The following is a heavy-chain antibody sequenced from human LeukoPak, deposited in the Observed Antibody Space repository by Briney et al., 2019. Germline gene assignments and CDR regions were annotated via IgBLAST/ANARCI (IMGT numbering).Heavy chain of an antibody. V-gene: IGHV3-23*01. CDR2: ISGSGGST. CDR1: GFTFSSYA. J-gene: IGHJ4*02. CDR3: AKDLSLYCSGGSCHSLNY. D-gene: IGHD2-15*01. Sequence: GGSLRLSCAASGFTFSSYAMSWVRQAPGKGLEWVSAISGSGGSTYYADSVKGRFTISRDNSKNTLYLQMNSLRAEDTAVYYCAKDLSLYCSGGSCHSLNYWGQGTLVTVSS.